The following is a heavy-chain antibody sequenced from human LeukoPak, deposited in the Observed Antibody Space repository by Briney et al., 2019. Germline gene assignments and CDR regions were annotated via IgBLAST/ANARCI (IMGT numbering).Heavy chain of an antibody. CDR1: AFTFRGHG. CDR3: ARDTSSSWYYFDH. D-gene: IGHD6-13*01. V-gene: IGHV3-33*01. CDR2: IWSDGSTK. Sequence: GGSLRLSCVASAFTFRGHGMHWVRQAPGKGLEWVAVIWSDGSTKYYAESVQGRFTISRDTSKNRLYLQLNSLRVEDTAVFYCARDTSSSWYYFDHWGQGTLVTVSS. J-gene: IGHJ4*02.